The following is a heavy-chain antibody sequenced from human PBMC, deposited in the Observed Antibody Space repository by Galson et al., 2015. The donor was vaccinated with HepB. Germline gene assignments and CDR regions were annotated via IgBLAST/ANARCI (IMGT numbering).Heavy chain of an antibody. D-gene: IGHD4-11*01. J-gene: IGHJ4*02. CDR3: AKDRAGYSNYVVDY. Sequence: SLRLSCAASGFTFSSYGMHWVRQAPGKGLEWVAVISYDGSNKYYADSVKGRFTISRDNSKNTLYLQMNSLRAEDTAVYYCAKDRAGYSNYVVDYWGQGTLATVSS. CDR2: ISYDGSNK. CDR1: GFTFSSYG. V-gene: IGHV3-30*18.